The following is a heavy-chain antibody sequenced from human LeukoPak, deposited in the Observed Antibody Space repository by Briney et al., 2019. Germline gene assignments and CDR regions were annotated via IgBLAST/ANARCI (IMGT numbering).Heavy chain of an antibody. Sequence: GGSLRLSCAVSGFTFNTYAVSWVRQAPGMGLQWVPDISAGSGTTNYADSVKGRFTISRDNSKNTLYLQMNSLRAEDAAVYYCARVAFSYGSPSLGYYYYYGLDVWGQGTTVTVSS. D-gene: IGHD5-18*01. CDR3: ARVAFSYGSPSLGYYYYYGLDV. V-gene: IGHV3-23*01. J-gene: IGHJ6*02. CDR1: GFTFNTYA. CDR2: ISAGSGTT.